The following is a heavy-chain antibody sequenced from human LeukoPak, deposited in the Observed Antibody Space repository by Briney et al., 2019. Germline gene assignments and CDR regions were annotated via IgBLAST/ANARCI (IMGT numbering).Heavy chain of an antibody. V-gene: IGHV1-46*01. J-gene: IGHJ3*02. D-gene: IGHD3-22*01. CDR2: INPSGGST. Sequence: EASVKVSCKASGYTFTSYYMHWVRQAPGQGLEWMGIINPSGGSTSYAQKFQGRVTMTRDTSTSTVYMELSSLRSEDTAMYYCASLYYYDSSGPPDAFDIWGQGTMVTVSS. CDR1: GYTFTSYY. CDR3: ASLYYYDSSGPPDAFDI.